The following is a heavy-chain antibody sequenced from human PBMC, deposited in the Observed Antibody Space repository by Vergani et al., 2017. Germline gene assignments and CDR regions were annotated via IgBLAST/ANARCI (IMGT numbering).Heavy chain of an antibody. CDR2: IISIFGTA. Sequence: QVQLVQSGAEVKKPGSSVNVSCKASGGTFSSYAISWVRQAPGQGLEWMGGIISIFGTANYAQKFQGRVTMTRDTSTSTVYMELSSLRSEDTAVYYCARNYYGSSGYQLDYWGQGTLVTVSS. CDR3: ARNYYGSSGYQLDY. D-gene: IGHD3-22*01. V-gene: IGHV1-69*06. CDR1: GGTFSSYA. J-gene: IGHJ4*02.